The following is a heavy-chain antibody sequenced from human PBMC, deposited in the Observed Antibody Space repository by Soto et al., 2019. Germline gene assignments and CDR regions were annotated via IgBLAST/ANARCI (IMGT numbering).Heavy chain of an antibody. CDR2: IIPIFGTA. CDR1: GGTFSSYA. V-gene: IGHV1-69*01. Sequence: QVQLVQSGAEVKKPGSSVKVSCKASGGTFSSYAISWVRQAPGQGLEWMGGIIPIFGTANYAQKFQGRVTITADESTSTAYRELSRLRSEDAGVYYCARGVGPHAPNWFDPWGQGTLVTVSS. CDR3: ARGVGPHAPNWFDP. J-gene: IGHJ5*02.